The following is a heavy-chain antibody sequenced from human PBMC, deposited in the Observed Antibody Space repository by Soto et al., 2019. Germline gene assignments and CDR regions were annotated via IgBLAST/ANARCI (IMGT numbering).Heavy chain of an antibody. CDR1: GYSFTSYW. J-gene: IGHJ4*02. CDR3: ARTIGSLRSARWYYFDY. Sequence: PGESLKISCKGSGYSFTSYWSGWVRQMPGKGLEWMGIIYPGDSDTRYSPSFQGQVTISADKSISTAYLQWSSLKASDTAMYYCARTIGSLRSARWYYFDYWGQGTLVTVSS. CDR2: IYPGDSDT. V-gene: IGHV5-51*01. D-gene: IGHD3-3*01.